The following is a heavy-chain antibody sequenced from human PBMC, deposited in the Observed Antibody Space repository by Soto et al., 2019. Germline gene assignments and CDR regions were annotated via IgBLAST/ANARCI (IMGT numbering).Heavy chain of an antibody. V-gene: IGHV2-5*02. CDR2: IYWDDEK. Sequence: QITLKESGPTLVRPTQTLTLTCTFSGFSLTTSGVGVGWIRQPPGKALEWLAVIYWDDEKRYSSSLKSRLTIXXDXSXXQVVLTMTNMDPVDTATYYCAHHPYYGLGSYSFDYWGQGTLVTVSS. J-gene: IGHJ4*02. CDR1: GFSLTTSGVG. CDR3: AHHPYYGLGSYSFDY. D-gene: IGHD3-10*01.